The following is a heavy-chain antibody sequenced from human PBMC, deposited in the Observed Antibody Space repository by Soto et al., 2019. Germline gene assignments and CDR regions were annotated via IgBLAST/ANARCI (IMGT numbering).Heavy chain of an antibody. D-gene: IGHD5-12*01. J-gene: IGHJ4*02. Sequence: VGSLRLSCAASGFIFSNYWMHWVRQAPGKGLVWVSRINSDGSTTTYADSVKGRFTISRDDAKNTLYPQMNSLRAEDAAVYYCARVQGGYSGYGRSDFDYWGQGTLVTVSS. CDR2: INSDGSTT. CDR3: ARVQGGYSGYGRSDFDY. CDR1: GFIFSNYW. V-gene: IGHV3-74*01.